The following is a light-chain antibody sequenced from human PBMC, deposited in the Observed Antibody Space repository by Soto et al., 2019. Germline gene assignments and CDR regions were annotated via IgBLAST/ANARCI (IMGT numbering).Light chain of an antibody. CDR1: TGAVTSGHH. CDR2: NAN. J-gene: IGLJ3*02. CDR3: LLYPGGGWV. V-gene: IGLV7-43*01. Sequence: QGVVTQETSLTVSPGGTVTLTCASSTGAVTSGHHPSWFQQRPGQPPRALIYNANYKHSWTPARFSGSLLGGKAALTLSGAQPEDEAEYYCLLYPGGGWVFGGGTQLTVL.